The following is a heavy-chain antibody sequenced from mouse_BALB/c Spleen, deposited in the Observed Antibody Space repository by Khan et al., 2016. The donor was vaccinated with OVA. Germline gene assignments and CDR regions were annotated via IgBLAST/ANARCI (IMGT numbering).Heavy chain of an antibody. J-gene: IGHJ2*01. CDR3: ARVYGGDFDY. D-gene: IGHD1-1*01. CDR2: ISYSGNT. V-gene: IGHV3-2*02. CDR1: GYSITSDYA. Sequence: EVQLQESGPGLVKPSQSLSLTCTVTGYSITSDYAWNWIRQFPGNKLEWMGYISYSGNTNYNPSLRSRISITRDTSKNQFFLQLNSVTTADTATYYCARVYGGDFDYWGQGTTLTVSS.